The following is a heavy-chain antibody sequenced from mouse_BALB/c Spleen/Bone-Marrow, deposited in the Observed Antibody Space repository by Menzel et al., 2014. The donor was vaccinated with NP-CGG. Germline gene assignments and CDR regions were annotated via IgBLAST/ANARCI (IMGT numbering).Heavy chain of an antibody. V-gene: IGHV2-9*02. CDR1: GFSLTSYG. CDR2: IWAGGST. J-gene: IGHJ3*01. D-gene: IGHD1-1*01. Sequence: GKVEESGPGLVEPSQSLSITCTVSGFSLTSYGVHWVRQPPGKGLEWLGVIWAGGSTNYNSALMSRLSISKDNSKSQVFLKMNSLQTDDTAMYYCAREGGYYYGSRVAWFAYWGQGTLVTVSA. CDR3: AREGGYYYGSRVAWFAY.